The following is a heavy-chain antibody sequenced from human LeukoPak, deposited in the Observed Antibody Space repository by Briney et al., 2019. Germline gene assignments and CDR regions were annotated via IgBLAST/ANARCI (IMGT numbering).Heavy chain of an antibody. D-gene: IGHD4-17*01. CDR2: IYPDDSDT. V-gene: IGHV5-51*01. Sequence: GESLKISCKGSGNSFTSYWIGWVRQMPGKGLEWVGIIYPDDSDTRYSPSFQDQVIISADKSISTAYLQWSSLKASDTAMYYCARHYPGGDYFIDYWGQGTLVTVSS. CDR3: ARHYPGGDYFIDY. CDR1: GNSFTSYW. J-gene: IGHJ4*02.